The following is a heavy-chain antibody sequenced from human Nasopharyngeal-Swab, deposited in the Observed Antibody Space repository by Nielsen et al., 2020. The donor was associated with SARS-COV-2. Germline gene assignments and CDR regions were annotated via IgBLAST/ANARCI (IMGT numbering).Heavy chain of an antibody. CDR1: GYTFSSYG. Sequence: SVTVSCKASGYTFSSYGISWVRQAPGRGLAWMGWISSYNGDTNYGQKFQGRVTMTTDTATNTAYMDLRSLSSDDTAVYHCARDLFVWGSYRNFDYWGQGTRVTVSS. D-gene: IGHD3-16*02. CDR3: ARDLFVWGSYRNFDY. V-gene: IGHV1-18*04. CDR2: ISSYNGDT. J-gene: IGHJ4*02.